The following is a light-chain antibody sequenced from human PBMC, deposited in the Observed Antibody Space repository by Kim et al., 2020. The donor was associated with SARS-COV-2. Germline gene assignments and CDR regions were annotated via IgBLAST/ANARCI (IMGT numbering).Light chain of an antibody. CDR1: QDIGND. J-gene: IGKJ5*01. Sequence: DIQMTQSPSSLSASVGDRVTITCRASQDIGNDLGWYQQSPGRAPKLLIYGASNLQSGVPSRFSGSGSETEFTLTINSLQPEDFATYFCLQHRTYPITFGQGTRLEIK. V-gene: IGKV1-17*01. CDR2: GAS. CDR3: LQHRTYPIT.